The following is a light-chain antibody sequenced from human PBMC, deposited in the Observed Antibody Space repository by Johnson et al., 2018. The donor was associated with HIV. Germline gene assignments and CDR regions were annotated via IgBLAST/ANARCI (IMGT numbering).Light chain of an antibody. CDR2: ETD. Sequence: SVLTQPPSVSAAPGQKVTISCSGSTSNIGNNYVSWYQQLPGTAPRLLIYETDKRPSGIPDRFSGSKSDTSATLGITGLQTGDEADYYCRTWDNILSAVFGTGTKVTGL. CDR3: RTWDNILSAV. V-gene: IGLV1-51*02. J-gene: IGLJ1*01. CDR1: TSNIGNNY.